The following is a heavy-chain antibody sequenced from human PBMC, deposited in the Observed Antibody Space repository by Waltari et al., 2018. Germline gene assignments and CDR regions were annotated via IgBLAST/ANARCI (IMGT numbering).Heavy chain of an antibody. Sequence: QVQLVQSGAEVKKPGSSVKVSCKASGGPFSSYAISWVRQAPGQGIEWMGGIIPIFGTANYAQKFQGRVTITADKSTSTAYMELSSLRSEDTAVYYCAREYYSNYGGSGYYYYMDVWGKGTTVTVSS. J-gene: IGHJ6*03. D-gene: IGHD4-4*01. CDR3: AREYYSNYGGSGYYYYMDV. CDR1: GGPFSSYA. V-gene: IGHV1-69*14. CDR2: IIPIFGTA.